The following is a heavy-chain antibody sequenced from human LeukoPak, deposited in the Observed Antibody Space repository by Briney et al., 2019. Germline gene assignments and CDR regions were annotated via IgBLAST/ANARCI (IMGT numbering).Heavy chain of an antibody. J-gene: IGHJ4*02. Sequence: TGGSLRLSCAASGFTVSSNYMSWVRQAPGKGLEWVSVIYSGDTTYYADSVKGRFTVSRDNSKNTLYLQMNSLRADDTAVYYCAKDGARWYWGQGTLVTVSS. CDR2: IYSGDTT. CDR3: AKDGARWY. V-gene: IGHV3-53*01. CDR1: GFTVSSNY. D-gene: IGHD3-16*01.